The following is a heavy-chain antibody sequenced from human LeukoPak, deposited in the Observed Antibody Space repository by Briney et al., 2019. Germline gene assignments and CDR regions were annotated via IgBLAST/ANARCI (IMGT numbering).Heavy chain of an antibody. CDR2: INHSGST. CDR3: ARYTVPDYDFWSGCDGMDV. V-gene: IGHV4-34*01. D-gene: IGHD3-3*01. CDR1: GGSFSGYY. J-gene: IGHJ6*02. Sequence: SETLSLTCAVYGGSFSGYYWSWIRQPPGKGLEWIGEINHSGSTNYNPSLKSRVTISVDTSKNQFSLKLSSVTAADTAVYYCARYTVPDYDFWSGCDGMDVWGQGTTVTVSS.